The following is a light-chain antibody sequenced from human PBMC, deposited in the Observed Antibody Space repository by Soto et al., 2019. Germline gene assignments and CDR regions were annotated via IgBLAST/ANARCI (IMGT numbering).Light chain of an antibody. CDR3: GSSSGITTLL. J-gene: IGLJ1*01. Sequence: QSALTQPASVSASPGQSITISCTGTTSDIGAYNYVSWYQQHASKAPKLIIYDVRRRPSGVSNRFSGSKAGSTASLTISGHQAEDEALYYCGSSSGITTLLFATGTKVTVL. CDR2: DVR. CDR1: TSDIGAYNY. V-gene: IGLV2-14*03.